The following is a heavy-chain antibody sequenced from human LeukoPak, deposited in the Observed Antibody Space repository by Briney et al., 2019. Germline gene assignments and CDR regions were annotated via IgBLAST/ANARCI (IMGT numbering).Heavy chain of an antibody. V-gene: IGHV4-39*01. CDR3: ARLNDFWSGYYSGFDY. CDR2: IYYSGST. CDR1: GGSISSNSYY. J-gene: IGHJ4*02. D-gene: IGHD3-3*01. Sequence: SETLSLTCTVSGGSISSNSYYWGWIRQPPGKGLEWIGSIYYSGSTYYNPSLRSRVTISVDTSKNQFSLKLSSVTAADTAVYYCARLNDFWSGYYSGFDYWGRGTLVTVSS.